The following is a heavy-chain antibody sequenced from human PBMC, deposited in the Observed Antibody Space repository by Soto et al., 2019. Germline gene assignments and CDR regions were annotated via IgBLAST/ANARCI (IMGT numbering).Heavy chain of an antibody. Sequence: GGSLRLSCAASGFNVSSNYMSWVRQAPGKGLEWLSVIYSGGSTYYAESVKGRFTISRDNSKNTLNLQMNALRVEDTAVYYCARDREYCSGDNCYETGAAYWGQGA. J-gene: IGHJ4*02. D-gene: IGHD2-15*01. CDR3: ARDREYCSGDNCYETGAAY. CDR1: GFNVSSNY. CDR2: IYSGGST. V-gene: IGHV3-53*01.